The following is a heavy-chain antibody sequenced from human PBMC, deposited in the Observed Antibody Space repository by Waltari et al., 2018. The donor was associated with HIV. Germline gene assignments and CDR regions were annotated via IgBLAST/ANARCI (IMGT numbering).Heavy chain of an antibody. Sequence: EVQLVESGGDLVQPGRSLRLSCAVSGFTFDDYAMDWVRQAPGRGLEGVSGISWKSGVMLYADSVKGRFTGSRDNARNSLFLQMNSLRAEDTALYYCAKAIGAAANDAFDIWGQGTMVTVSS. J-gene: IGHJ3*02. CDR1: GFTFDDYA. CDR3: AKAIGAAANDAFDI. D-gene: IGHD6-13*01. V-gene: IGHV3-9*01. CDR2: ISWKSGVM.